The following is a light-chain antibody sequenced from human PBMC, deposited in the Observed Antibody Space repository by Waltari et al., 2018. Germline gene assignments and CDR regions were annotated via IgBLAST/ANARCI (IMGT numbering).Light chain of an antibody. CDR2: SAS. CDR3: QQSSTNPYT. Sequence: DIQMTQSPSSLSASVGDRVTITCRASQSISRSLNWSRQNPGKAPNLLISSASFLQSGVPGRFRGSGSGNDFTLSISSQQPEDIATYFYQQSSTNPYTFGQGTKLEI. CDR1: QSISRS. V-gene: IGKV1-39*01. J-gene: IGKJ2*01.